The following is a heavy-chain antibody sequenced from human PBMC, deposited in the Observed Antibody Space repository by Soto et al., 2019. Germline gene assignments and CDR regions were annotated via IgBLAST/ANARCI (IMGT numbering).Heavy chain of an antibody. Sequence: HPGGSLRLSCAASGFTFSSYGMHWVRQAPGKGLEWVAVIWYDGSNKYYADSVKGRFTISRDNSKNTLYLQMNSLRAEDTAVYYCARDQDYYDSSGSQTGFDYWGHGPPVTVPS. V-gene: IGHV3-33*01. J-gene: IGHJ4*01. CDR2: IWYDGSNK. CDR1: GFTFSSYG. D-gene: IGHD3-22*01. CDR3: ARDQDYYDSSGSQTGFDY.